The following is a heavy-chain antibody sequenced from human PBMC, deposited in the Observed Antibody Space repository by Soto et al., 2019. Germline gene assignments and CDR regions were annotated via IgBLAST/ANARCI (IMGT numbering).Heavy chain of an antibody. D-gene: IGHD6-13*01. CDR2: IKSKTDGGTT. V-gene: IGHV3-15*07. Sequence: GGSLRLSCAASGFTFSNAWMNWVRQAPGKGLEWVGRIKSKTDGGTTDYAAPVKGRFTISRDDSKNTLYLQMNSLKTEDTAVYYCTRDSSSWAPPNWFDPWGQGTLVTVSS. CDR3: TRDSSSWAPPNWFDP. J-gene: IGHJ5*02. CDR1: GFTFSNAW.